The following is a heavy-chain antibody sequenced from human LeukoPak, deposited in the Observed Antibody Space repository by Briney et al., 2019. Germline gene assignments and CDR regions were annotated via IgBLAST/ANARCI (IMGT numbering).Heavy chain of an antibody. Sequence: PSETLSLTCNVSGGSISGYHWSWIRQPPGKGLEWLGYIYYSGSSNYNPSLKSRVTMSADTSKNQFSLKLSSVTAADTAVYYCSRAVDRGLYDYWGQGVLVTVSS. CDR3: SRAVDRGLYDY. D-gene: IGHD5-12*01. V-gene: IGHV4-59*01. J-gene: IGHJ4*02. CDR1: GGSISGYH. CDR2: IYYSGSS.